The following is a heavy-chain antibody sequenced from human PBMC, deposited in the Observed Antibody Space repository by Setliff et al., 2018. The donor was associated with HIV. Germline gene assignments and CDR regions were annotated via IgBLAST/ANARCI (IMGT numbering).Heavy chain of an antibody. J-gene: IGHJ4*02. CDR1: GGSISSGYYY. Sequence: SETLSLTCTVSGGSISSGYYYWSWIRQPAGKGLEWIGRIYTSGSTNYNPSLKSRVTISVDTSKNQFFLKLSSVTAPDTAIYYCARQTWEYYDTLTGYYRSPKNFDSWGQGTLVTVSS. CDR2: IYTSGST. D-gene: IGHD3-9*01. CDR3: ARQTWEYYDTLTGYYRSPKNFDS. V-gene: IGHV4-61*02.